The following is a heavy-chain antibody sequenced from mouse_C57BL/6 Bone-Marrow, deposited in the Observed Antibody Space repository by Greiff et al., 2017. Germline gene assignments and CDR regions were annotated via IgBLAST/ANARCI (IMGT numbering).Heavy chain of an antibody. J-gene: IGHJ4*01. V-gene: IGHV1-15*01. CDR3: TRCPYDYDGRYYAMDY. D-gene: IGHD2-4*01. CDR1: GYTFTDYE. CDR2: IDPETGGT. Sequence: QVQLQQSGAELVRPGASVTLSCKASGYTFTDYEMHWVKQTPVHGLEWIGAIDPETGGTAYNQKFKGKAILTADKSSSTAYMELRSLTSEDSAVYYCTRCPYDYDGRYYAMDYWGQGTSVTVSS.